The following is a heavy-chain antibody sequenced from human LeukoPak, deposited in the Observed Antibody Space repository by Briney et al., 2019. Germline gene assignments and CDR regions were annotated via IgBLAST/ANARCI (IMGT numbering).Heavy chain of an antibody. CDR3: ACELWANYYCESGYYGY. CDR1: GYTFTGYY. V-gene: IGHV1-2*06. D-gene: IGHD3-3*01. J-gene: IGHJ4*02. CDR2: INPNSGGT. Sequence: ASVKVSCKASGYTFTGYYMHWVRQAPGQGLEWMARINPNSGGTNYAQKFQGRVTMTRDTSISTAYMELSRLRSDDTAVYYCACELWANYYCESGYYGYWGQGTLVTVSS.